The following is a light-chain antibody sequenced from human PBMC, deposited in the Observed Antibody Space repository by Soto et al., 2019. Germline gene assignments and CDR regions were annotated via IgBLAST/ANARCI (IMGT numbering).Light chain of an antibody. V-gene: IGLV2-11*01. Sequence: QSALTQPRSVSGSPGQSVTISCTGTSTEVGGYNYVSWYQQHPGKVPKLMLYDVSKRPSGVPDRFSGSKSGNTASPTISGLQAEDEADYYCCSYAGRDTLYVFGSGTKVTVL. J-gene: IGLJ1*01. CDR3: CSYAGRDTLYV. CDR1: STEVGGYNY. CDR2: DVS.